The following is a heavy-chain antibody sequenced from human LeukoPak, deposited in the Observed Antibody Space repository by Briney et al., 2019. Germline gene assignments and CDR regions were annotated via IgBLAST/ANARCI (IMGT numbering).Heavy chain of an antibody. CDR3: AREGYYGSGSYFGY. Sequence: ASVKVSCKASGHTFTGYYMHWVRQAPGQGLEWMGWINPNSGGTNYAQKFQGRVTMTRDTSISTAYMELSRLRSDDTAVYYCAREGYYGSGSYFGYWGQGTLVTVSS. CDR1: GHTFTGYY. V-gene: IGHV1-2*02. D-gene: IGHD3-10*01. CDR2: INPNSGGT. J-gene: IGHJ4*02.